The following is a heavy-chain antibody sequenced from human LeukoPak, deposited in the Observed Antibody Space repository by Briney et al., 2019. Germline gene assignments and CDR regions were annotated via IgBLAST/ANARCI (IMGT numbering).Heavy chain of an antibody. J-gene: IGHJ4*02. Sequence: PSETLSLTCTVSGGSISTYYWSWIRQPPGKGLEWIGCIYYTGSTNYNPSLKSRVTISVDTSKNQFSLKLSSVTAADTAVYYCARTNMEYSSTWYYFDYWGQGTLVTVSS. D-gene: IGHD6-13*01. CDR3: ARTNMEYSSTWYYFDY. CDR2: IYYTGST. CDR1: GGSISTYY. V-gene: IGHV4-59*12.